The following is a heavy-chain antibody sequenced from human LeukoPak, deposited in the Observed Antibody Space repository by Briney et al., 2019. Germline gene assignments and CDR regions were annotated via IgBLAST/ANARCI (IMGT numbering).Heavy chain of an antibody. J-gene: IGHJ4*02. CDR2: IKQDESER. D-gene: IGHD6-13*01. CDR1: GFSFSSYW. V-gene: IGHV3-7*01. CDR3: AKDSSWALDY. Sequence: PGGSLRLSCEGSGFSFSSYWMTWVRQSPGKGPEWVANIKQDESERYTVDSVKGRFTISRDNSKNTLYLQMNSLRAEDTALYYCAKDSSWALDYWGQGTLVTVSS.